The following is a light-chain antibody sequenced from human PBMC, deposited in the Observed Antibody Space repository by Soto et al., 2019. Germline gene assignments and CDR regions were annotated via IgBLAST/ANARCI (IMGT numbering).Light chain of an antibody. CDR1: QSISFY. V-gene: IGKV1-39*01. Sequence: DIQMTQSPSSLSASVGDRVTITCRASQSISFYLNWYQQNPGKAPKLLIYAASNLQSGVPSRFSGSGSGTEFTLTIISLQPEDFATYYCQQSDSAPRYSFGQGTKVEIK. CDR2: AAS. J-gene: IGKJ2*01. CDR3: QQSDSAPRYS.